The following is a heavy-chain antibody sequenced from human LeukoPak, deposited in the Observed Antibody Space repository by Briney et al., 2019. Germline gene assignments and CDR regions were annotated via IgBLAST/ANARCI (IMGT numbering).Heavy chain of an antibody. CDR1: GFTFSSYS. J-gene: IGHJ6*02. CDR3: AGDLGPGDGMDV. V-gene: IGHV3-21*01. Sequence: GGSLRLSCAASGFTFSSYSMNWVRQAPGKGLEWVSSISSSSSYIYYADSVKGRFTISRDNAKNSLYLQMNSLRAEDTAVYYCAGDLGPGDGMDVWGQGTTVTVSS. CDR2: ISSSSSYI. D-gene: IGHD3-10*01.